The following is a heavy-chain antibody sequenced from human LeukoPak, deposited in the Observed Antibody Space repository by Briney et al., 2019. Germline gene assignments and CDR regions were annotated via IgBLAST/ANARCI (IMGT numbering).Heavy chain of an antibody. V-gene: IGHV1-2*02. D-gene: IGHD3-3*01. CDR3: ARVPLTIFGTIYYFDY. CDR1: GYTFTGYY. J-gene: IGHJ4*02. CDR2: INPNSGGT. Sequence: GASVKVSCKASGYTFTGYYMHWVRQAPGQGLEWMGWINPNSGGTNYAQKFQGRVTMTRDTSISTAYMELRSLRSDDTAVYYCARVPLTIFGTIYYFDYWGQGTLVTVSS.